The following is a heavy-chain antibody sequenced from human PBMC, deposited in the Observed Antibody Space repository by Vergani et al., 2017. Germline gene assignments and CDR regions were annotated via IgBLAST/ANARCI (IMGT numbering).Heavy chain of an antibody. CDR2: IYHSGST. V-gene: IGHV4-30-2*01. CDR3: ARMYSSSSFDY. Sequence: QLQLQESGSGLVKPSQTLSLTFAVSGGSISSGGYSWSWIRQPPGKGLEWIGYIYHSGSTYYNPSLKSRVTISVDRSKNQLSLKLSSVTAADTAVYYCARMYSSSSFDYWGQGTLVTVSS. D-gene: IGHD6-6*01. J-gene: IGHJ4*02. CDR1: GGSISSGGYS.